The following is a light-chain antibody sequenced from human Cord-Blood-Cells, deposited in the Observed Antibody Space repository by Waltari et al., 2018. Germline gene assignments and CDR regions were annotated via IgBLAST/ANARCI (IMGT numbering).Light chain of an antibody. V-gene: IGLV2-8*01. CDR3: SSYAGSNNWV. Sequence: QSALTQPPYASGSPGQSVTISCTGTSSDVGGYNYVSWYQQHPGKAPKLMIYEVSKRPSGVPDRFSGSTSGNTASLTVSGLQAEDEADYYCSSYAGSNNWVFGGGTKLTVL. CDR1: SSDVGGYNY. J-gene: IGLJ3*02. CDR2: EVS.